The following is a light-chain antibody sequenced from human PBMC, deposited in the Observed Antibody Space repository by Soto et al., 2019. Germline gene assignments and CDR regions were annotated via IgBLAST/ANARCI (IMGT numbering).Light chain of an antibody. CDR3: QSYDRSLEV. Sequence: QSVLTQPPSVSGAPGQRVTISCTGSSSNIGAGYDVHWYQQLPGTAPKLLIYGNSNRPSGVPDRFSGSKSGTSASLAITGLQAEDEADYYCQSYDRSLEVFGGGTQLTVL. CDR2: GNS. V-gene: IGLV1-40*01. CDR1: SSNIGAGYD. J-gene: IGLJ2*01.